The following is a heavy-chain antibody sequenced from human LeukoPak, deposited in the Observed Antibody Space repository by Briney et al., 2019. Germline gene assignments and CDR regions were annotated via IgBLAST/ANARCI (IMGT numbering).Heavy chain of an antibody. D-gene: IGHD6-13*01. V-gene: IGHV4-39*01. J-gene: IGHJ6*03. CDR1: GGSISSSSYY. CDR3: ARHAGSWDYYYYYMDV. Sequence: PSETLSLTCTVSGGSISSSSYYWGWIRQPPGKGLEWIGSIYYSGSTYYNPSLKSRVTISVDTSKNQFSLKLSSVTAADTAVYYCARHAGSWDYYYYYMDVWGKGTTVTISS. CDR2: IYYSGST.